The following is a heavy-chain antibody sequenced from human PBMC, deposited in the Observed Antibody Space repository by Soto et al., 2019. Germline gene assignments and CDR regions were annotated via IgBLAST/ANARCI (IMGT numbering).Heavy chain of an antibody. CDR1: GGPITSSSYY. D-gene: IGHD5-18*01. Sequence: SETLSLTCTVSGGPITSSSYYWGWIRQAPGKGLEWLATIYYTGYTYHNPSLKSHVTISVDTSKNQFSLKLTSVTAADTALYYCARSAIATHWFFDLWGRGTLVTVSS. J-gene: IGHJ2*01. CDR2: IYYTGYT. V-gene: IGHV4-39*01. CDR3: ARSAIATHWFFDL.